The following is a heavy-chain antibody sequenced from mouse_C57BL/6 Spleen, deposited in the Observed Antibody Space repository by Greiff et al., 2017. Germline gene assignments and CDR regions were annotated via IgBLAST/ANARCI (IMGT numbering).Heavy chain of an antibody. V-gene: IGHV1-69*01. CDR3: ASGHYGNYSYYAMDY. Sequence: QVQLKESGAELVMPGASVKLSCKASGYTFTSYWMHWVKQRPGQGLEWIGEIDPSDSYTNYKQKFKGKSTLTVDKSSNTAYMQLSSLTSEDTSVYYCASGHYGNYSYYAMDYTGQGTSVTVSS. CDR1: GYTFTSYW. CDR2: IDPSDSYT. J-gene: IGHJ4*01. D-gene: IGHD2-1*01.